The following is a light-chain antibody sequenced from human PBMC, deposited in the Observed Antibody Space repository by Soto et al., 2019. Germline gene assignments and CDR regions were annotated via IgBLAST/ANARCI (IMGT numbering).Light chain of an antibody. CDR3: CSYASSYGEV. V-gene: IGLV2-11*01. CDR2: DVS. Sequence: QSALTQPRSVSGSPGQSVTISCTGTSSDVGGYNYVSWYQQHPGKAPKLMIYDVSKRPSGVPDRFSGSKSGNTASLTISGLQAEDEADYYCCSYASSYGEVFGGGTKLTVL. J-gene: IGLJ2*01. CDR1: SSDVGGYNY.